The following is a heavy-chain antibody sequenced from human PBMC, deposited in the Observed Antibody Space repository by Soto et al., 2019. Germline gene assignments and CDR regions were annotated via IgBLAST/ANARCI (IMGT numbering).Heavy chain of an antibody. CDR1: GFTFSSFW. D-gene: IGHD6-6*01. CDR3: ARHREYSLDC. Sequence: GGSLRLSCAASGFTFSSFWMNWVRQAPGKGLEWVANIKQDGSEKDYVDSAKGRFTISRDNAKNSLYLQMSSLRAEDTAVYYCARHREYSLDCWGQGTLVTVSS. V-gene: IGHV3-7*05. J-gene: IGHJ4*02. CDR2: IKQDGSEK.